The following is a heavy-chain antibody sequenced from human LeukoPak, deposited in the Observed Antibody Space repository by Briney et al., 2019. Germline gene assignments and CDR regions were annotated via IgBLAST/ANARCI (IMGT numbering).Heavy chain of an antibody. V-gene: IGHV4-59*01. Sequence: PSETLSLTCTVSGGSISSYYWSWIRQPPGKGLEWIGYIYYSGSTNYNPSLKSRVTISVDTSKNQFSLKLSSATAADTAVYYCARARGDYGDSNWFDPWGQGTLVTVSS. CDR2: IYYSGST. D-gene: IGHD4-17*01. J-gene: IGHJ5*02. CDR1: GGSISSYY. CDR3: ARARGDYGDSNWFDP.